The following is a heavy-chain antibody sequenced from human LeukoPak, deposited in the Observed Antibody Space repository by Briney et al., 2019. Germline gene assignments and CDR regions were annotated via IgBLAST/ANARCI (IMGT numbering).Heavy chain of an antibody. J-gene: IGHJ6*02. Sequence: GGSLRLSCEGSAFIFSGHWMYWVRQTRGKGLEWVASIKEDGSERQYVDSVKGRFSISRDNTKGSLFLQLNSLRAEDAAVYYCARDQERGIAVAGTYYYYGMDVWGQGTTVTVSS. D-gene: IGHD6-19*01. V-gene: IGHV3-7*03. CDR3: ARDQERGIAVAGTYYYYGMDV. CDR2: IKEDGSER. CDR1: AFIFSGHW.